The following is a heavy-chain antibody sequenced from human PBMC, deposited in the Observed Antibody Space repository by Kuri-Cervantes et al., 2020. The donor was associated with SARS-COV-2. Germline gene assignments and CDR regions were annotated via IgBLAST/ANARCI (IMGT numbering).Heavy chain of an antibody. CDR3: ARDEGIVVVPSGPRHRTPTDAFDI. CDR2: IRYDGSNE. D-gene: IGHD2-2*01. Sequence: GGSLRLSCAASGFTFSSYGMHWVRQAPGKGLEWVAFIRYDGSNEYYADSVKGRFTISRDNSKNTLYLQMNSLRAEDAAVYYCARDEGIVVVPSGPRHRTPTDAFDIWGQGTMVTVSS. V-gene: IGHV3-30*02. CDR1: GFTFSSYG. J-gene: IGHJ3*02.